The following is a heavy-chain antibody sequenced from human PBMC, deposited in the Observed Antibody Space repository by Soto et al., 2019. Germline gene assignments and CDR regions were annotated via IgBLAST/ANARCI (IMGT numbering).Heavy chain of an antibody. CDR2: IFSSGST. CDR3: ARQRRDFDY. Sequence: QVQMQDSGPGLVNPSETLSLTCTVSGGSISNYYWSWIRQPPGKGLQWIGYIFSSGSTNYNPSLKSRVTISVNTSKNQFSLNLNSVTAADTAVYYCARQRRDFDYWGQASLVTVSS. J-gene: IGHJ4*02. V-gene: IGHV4-59*08. CDR1: GGSISNYY.